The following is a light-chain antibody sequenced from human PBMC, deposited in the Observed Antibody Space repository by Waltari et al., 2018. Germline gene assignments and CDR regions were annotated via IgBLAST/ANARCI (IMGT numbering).Light chain of an antibody. V-gene: IGLV2-11*01. J-gene: IGLJ1*01. Sequence: TQPRSVSGSPGQSVTISCTGTSSDVGRYNYVSWYQQHPGKAPKLMIYDVNKRPSGVPDRFSGSKSGNTASLTISGLQAEDEADYYCCSYAGTYTGVFGTGTKVSVV. CDR3: CSYAGTYTGV. CDR1: SSDVGRYNY. CDR2: DVN.